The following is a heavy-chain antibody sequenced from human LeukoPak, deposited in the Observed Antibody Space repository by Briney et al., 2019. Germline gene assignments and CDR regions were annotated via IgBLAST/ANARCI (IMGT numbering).Heavy chain of an antibody. J-gene: IGHJ4*02. D-gene: IGHD3-10*01. CDR2: INHSGST. CDR1: GGSFSGYY. V-gene: IGHV4-34*01. CDR3: ARGRITMVRGVTLFDY. Sequence: SGTLSLTCAVYGGSFSGYYWSWIRQPPGKGLEWIGEINHSGSTNYNPSLKSRVTISVDTSKNQFSLKLSSVTAADTAVYYCARGRITMVRGVTLFDYWGQGTLVTVSS.